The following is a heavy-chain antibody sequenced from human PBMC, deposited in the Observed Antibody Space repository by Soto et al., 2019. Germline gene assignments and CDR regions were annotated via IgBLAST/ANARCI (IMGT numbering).Heavy chain of an antibody. CDR1: GGTFSSYA. Sequence: ASVKVSCKASGGTFSSYAISWVRQAPGQGLEWMGGIIPIFGTANYAQKFQGRVTITADESTSTAYMELSSLRSEDTAVYYCARKGYSSSWFYSWFDPWGQGTLVTVS. CDR3: ARKGYSSSWFYSWFDP. CDR2: IIPIFGTA. V-gene: IGHV1-69*13. D-gene: IGHD6-13*01. J-gene: IGHJ5*02.